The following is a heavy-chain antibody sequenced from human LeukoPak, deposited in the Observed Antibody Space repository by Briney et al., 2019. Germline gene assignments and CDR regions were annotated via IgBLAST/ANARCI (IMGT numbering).Heavy chain of an antibody. V-gene: IGHV3-23*01. CDR3: AREIRETVVTRHYYYGIDV. Sequence: GGSLRLSCAASGFTFSNYAMSWVRQAPGKGLEWVSAISGSGENTYYADSVKGRFTISRDNSKNTLYLQMSSLRAEDTAVYYCAREIRETVVTRHYYYGIDVWGQGTTVTVSS. J-gene: IGHJ6*02. D-gene: IGHD2-15*01. CDR1: GFTFSNYA. CDR2: ISGSGENT.